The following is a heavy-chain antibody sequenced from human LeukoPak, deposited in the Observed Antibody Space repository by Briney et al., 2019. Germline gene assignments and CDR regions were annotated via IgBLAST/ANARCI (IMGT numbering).Heavy chain of an antibody. D-gene: IGHD1/OR15-1a*01. V-gene: IGHV3-53*01. CDR2: IYSGGST. CDR3: ARNIWNTFDI. J-gene: IGHJ3*02. Sequence: GGSLRLSCAASGFTVSSNYMSWVRQAPGKGLEWVSVIYSGGSTYYADSVKGRFTISRDNSKNTVYPQMNSLRAEDTAVYYCARNIWNTFDIWGQGTMVTVSS. CDR1: GFTVSSNY.